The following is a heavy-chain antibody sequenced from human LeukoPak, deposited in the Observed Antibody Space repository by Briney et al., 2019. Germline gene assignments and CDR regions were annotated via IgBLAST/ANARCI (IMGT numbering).Heavy chain of an antibody. V-gene: IGHV4-31*03. D-gene: IGHD5-18*01. CDR2: IYYSGST. CDR1: GGSISSGGYY. CDR3: ARMRGGYSYPDAFDI. Sequence: SETLSLTCTVSGGSISSGGYYWSWIRQHPGKGLEWIGYIYYSGSTYYNPSLKSRVTILVDTSKNQFSLKLSSVTAADTAVYYCARMRGGYSYPDAFDIWGQGTMVTVSS. J-gene: IGHJ3*02.